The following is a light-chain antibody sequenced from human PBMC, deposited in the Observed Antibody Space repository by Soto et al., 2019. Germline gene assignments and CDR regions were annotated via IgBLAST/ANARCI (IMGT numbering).Light chain of an antibody. CDR1: QGISNF. CDR3: QKYSSVIT. Sequence: DIPMTQSPSSLSASVGDRVTITFRASQGISNFLAWYQQKPGKVPKLLISAASTLQSGVPSRFSGSGSGTDFTLTITSLQPEDVATYYCQKYSSVITFGQGTRLEIK. J-gene: IGKJ5*01. V-gene: IGKV1-27*01. CDR2: AAS.